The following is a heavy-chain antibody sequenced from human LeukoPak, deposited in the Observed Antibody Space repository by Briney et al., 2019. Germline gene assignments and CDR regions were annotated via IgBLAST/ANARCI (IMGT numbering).Heavy chain of an antibody. V-gene: IGHV3-66*01. Sequence: GGSLRLSCAASGFTVSSNYMSWVRQAPGKGLEWVSVIYSGGSTYHADSVKGRFTISRDNSKNTLYLQMNSLRAEDTAVYYCAKGPYCSGGSCYSEYFQHWGQGTLVTVSS. CDR3: AKGPYCSGGSCYSEYFQH. D-gene: IGHD2-15*01. CDR2: IYSGGST. CDR1: GFTVSSNY. J-gene: IGHJ1*01.